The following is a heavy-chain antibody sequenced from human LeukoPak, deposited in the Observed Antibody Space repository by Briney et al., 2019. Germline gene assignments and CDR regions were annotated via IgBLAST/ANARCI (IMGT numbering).Heavy chain of an antibody. CDR2: INHSGST. CDR1: GGSFSGYY. CDR3: AREAQLERSRAIDY. D-gene: IGHD1-1*01. V-gene: IGHV4-34*01. Sequence: SETLSLTCAVYGGSFSGYYWSWIRQPPGKGLEWIGEINHSGSTNYNPSLKSRVTISVDTSKNQFSLQLNSVTPEDTAVYYCAREAQLERSRAIDYWGQGTLVTVSS. J-gene: IGHJ4*02.